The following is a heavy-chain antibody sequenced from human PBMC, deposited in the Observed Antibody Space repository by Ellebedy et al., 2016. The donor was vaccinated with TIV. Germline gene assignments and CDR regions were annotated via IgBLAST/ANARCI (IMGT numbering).Heavy chain of an antibody. CDR3: TCLQLGIADYFDY. CDR2: INPSGGST. Sequence: ASVKASCKASGYTFTKYYMHWVRQAPGQGLEWMGMINPSGGSTSYAQKFQGRVTVTRDTSTSTVYMELSSLRSEDTAVYYCTCLQLGIADYFDYWGQGALVTVSS. J-gene: IGHJ4*02. V-gene: IGHV1-46*01. CDR1: GYTFTKYY. D-gene: IGHD6-13*01.